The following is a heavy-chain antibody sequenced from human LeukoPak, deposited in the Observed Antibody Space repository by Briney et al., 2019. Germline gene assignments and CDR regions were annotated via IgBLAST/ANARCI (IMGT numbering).Heavy chain of an antibody. V-gene: IGHV3-30*02. CDR2: IRYDGSNK. CDR3: AKDHYYGSGSPYDY. Sequence: PGGSLRLPCAASGFTFSSYGMHWVRQAPGKGLEWVAFIRYDGSNKYYADSVKGRFTISRDNSKNTLYLQMNSLRAEDTAVYYCAKDHYYGSGSPYDYWGQGTLVTVSS. CDR1: GFTFSSYG. J-gene: IGHJ4*02. D-gene: IGHD3-10*01.